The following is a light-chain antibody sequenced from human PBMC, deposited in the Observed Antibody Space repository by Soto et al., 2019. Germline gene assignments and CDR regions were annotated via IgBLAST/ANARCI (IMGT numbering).Light chain of an antibody. CDR2: GAS. J-gene: IGKJ5*01. CDR3: QQADSFPIT. V-gene: IGKV1-12*01. CDR1: QGISSW. Sequence: DIQMTQSPSSVSASVGDRVIITCRASQGISSWLAWYQQKPGKAPKLLIYGASSLQSGVPSRFSGSGSWTVFSLTINARQPEDFATYYCQQADSFPITFGQGTRLEIK.